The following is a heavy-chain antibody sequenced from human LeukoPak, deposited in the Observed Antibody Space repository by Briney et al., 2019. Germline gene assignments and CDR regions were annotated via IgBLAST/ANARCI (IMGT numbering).Heavy chain of an antibody. CDR3: ASVGGMVYGDYDAFDI. CDR1: GRSISSRSYD. V-gene: IGHV4-39*07. Sequence: SATLSLTCTVSGRSISSRSYDWGWIRPPPGKGLEWVGRIYYSGSTNYNTSLKSRLTISVDTSKNQFSLQLSSVTAADTAVYYCASVGGMVYGDYDAFDIWGQGTMVTVSS. J-gene: IGHJ3*02. CDR2: IYYSGST. D-gene: IGHD4-17*01.